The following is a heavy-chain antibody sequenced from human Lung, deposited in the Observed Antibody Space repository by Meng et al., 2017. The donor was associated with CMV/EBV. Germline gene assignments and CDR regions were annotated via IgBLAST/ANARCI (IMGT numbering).Heavy chain of an antibody. Sequence: GESLKISCQVSGNGFTTYCIGWVRQISGKGLEWMGIIYPRDSDTVYMMSFQGRVTISADKSINTVYLQWDSLRASDTAMYYCARRDYYDLGSGNWGQGTLVTVSS. V-gene: IGHV5-51*01. J-gene: IGHJ4*02. CDR3: ARRDYYDLGSGN. CDR1: GNGFTTYC. D-gene: IGHD3-10*01. CDR2: IYPRDSDT.